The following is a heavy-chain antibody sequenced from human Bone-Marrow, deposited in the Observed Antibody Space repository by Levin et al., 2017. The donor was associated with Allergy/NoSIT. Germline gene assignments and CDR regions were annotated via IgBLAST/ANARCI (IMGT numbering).Heavy chain of an antibody. Sequence: SQTLSLTCAVYGGPFSGYDWTWIRQPPGKGLEWIGEINHSGSTNYNPSLKSQVTISVDTSKNQFSLKLSSVTAADTAVYYCARRGYHGYGILGRYYFDYWGQGTLVTVSS. CDR3: ARRGYHGYGILGRYYFDY. J-gene: IGHJ4*02. CDR1: GGPFSGYD. V-gene: IGHV4-34*01. CDR2: INHSGST. D-gene: IGHD5-12*01.